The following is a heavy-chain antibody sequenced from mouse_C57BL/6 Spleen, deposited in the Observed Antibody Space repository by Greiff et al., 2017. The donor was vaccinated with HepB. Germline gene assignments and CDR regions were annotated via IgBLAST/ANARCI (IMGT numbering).Heavy chain of an antibody. V-gene: IGHV1-15*01. CDR2: IDPETGGT. J-gene: IGHJ1*03. Sequence: VQLQESGAELVRPGASVTLSCKASGYTFTDYEMHWVKQTPVHGLEWIGAIDPETGGTAYNQKFKGKAILTADKSSSTAYMELRSLTSEDSAVYYCTIRSYYYGSSYWYFDVWGTGTTVTVSS. D-gene: IGHD1-1*01. CDR3: TIRSYYYGSSYWYFDV. CDR1: GYTFTDYE.